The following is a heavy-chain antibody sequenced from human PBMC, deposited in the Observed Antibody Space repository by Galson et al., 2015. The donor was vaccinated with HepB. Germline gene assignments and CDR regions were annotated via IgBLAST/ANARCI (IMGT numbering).Heavy chain of an antibody. CDR1: GYTFTGYY. D-gene: IGHD2-2*02. J-gene: IGHJ5*02. V-gene: IGHV1-2*02. CDR3: ARAGAYCSSTSCYTFWFDP. CDR2: INPNSGGT. Sequence: SVKVSCKASGYTFTGYYMHWVRQAPGQGLEWMGWINPNSGGTNYAQKFQGRVTMTRDTSISTAYMELSRLRSDDTAVYYCARAGAYCSSTSCYTFWFDPWGQGTLVTVSS.